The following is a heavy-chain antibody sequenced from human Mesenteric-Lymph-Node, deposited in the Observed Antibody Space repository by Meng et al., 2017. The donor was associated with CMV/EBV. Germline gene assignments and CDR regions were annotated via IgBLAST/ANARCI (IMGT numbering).Heavy chain of an antibody. V-gene: IGHV4-38-2*02. CDR2: IYHSGST. D-gene: IGHD2-2*01. Sequence: SETLSLTCTVSGYSISSGYYWGWIRQPPGKGLEWIGSIYHSGSTYYNPSLKSRVTISVDTSKNQFSLKLSSVTAADTAVYYCAREVRLYQLLRVPRWDDAFDIWGQGTMVTVSS. CDR1: GYSISSGYY. CDR3: AREVRLYQLLRVPRWDDAFDI. J-gene: IGHJ3*02.